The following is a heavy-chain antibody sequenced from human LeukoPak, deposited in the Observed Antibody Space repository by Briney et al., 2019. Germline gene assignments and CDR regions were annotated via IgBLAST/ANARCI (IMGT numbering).Heavy chain of an antibody. D-gene: IGHD5-24*01. Sequence: SETLSLTCAVYGGSFSGYYWSWIRQPPGKGLEWIGEINHSGSTDYNPSLKSRVTISVDTSKNQFSLKLSSVTAADTAVYYCARILLRRWLQQDYYFDYWGQGTLVTVSS. CDR2: INHSGST. CDR3: ARILLRRWLQQDYYFDY. CDR1: GGSFSGYY. V-gene: IGHV4-34*01. J-gene: IGHJ4*02.